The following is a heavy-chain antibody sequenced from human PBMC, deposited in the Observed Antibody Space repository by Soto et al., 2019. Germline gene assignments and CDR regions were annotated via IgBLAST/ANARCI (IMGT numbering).Heavy chain of an antibody. CDR1: GGTFSSYA. D-gene: IGHD2-2*01. V-gene: IGHV1-69*12. CDR3: ARHVPAAGYYYGMDV. CDR2: IIPIFGTA. J-gene: IGHJ6*02. Sequence: QAQQVQSGAKVKKPGSSVKVSCEASGGTFSSYAISWVRQAPGQGLEWMGGIIPIFGTANYAQKFQGRVTITADESTSTAYMELSSLRSEDTAVYYCARHVPAAGYYYGMDVWGQGTTVTVSS.